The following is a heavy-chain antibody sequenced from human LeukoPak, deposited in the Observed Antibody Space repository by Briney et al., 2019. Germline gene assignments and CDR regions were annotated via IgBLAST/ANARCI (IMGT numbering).Heavy chain of an antibody. V-gene: IGHV3-49*03. Sequence: GGSLRLSCTASGFTIGDYVMSWIRQAPGKGLEWVGFIRSKAYGETADYAASVKGRFTISRDDSKAIAYLQMNSLKTEDTAVYHCTRDRGAYNLYDYWGQGTLVTVSS. D-gene: IGHD1-1*01. J-gene: IGHJ4*02. CDR2: IRSKAYGETA. CDR3: TRDRGAYNLYDY. CDR1: GFTIGDYV.